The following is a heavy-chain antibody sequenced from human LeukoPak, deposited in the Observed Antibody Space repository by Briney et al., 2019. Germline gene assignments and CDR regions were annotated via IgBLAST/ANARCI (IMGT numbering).Heavy chain of an antibody. V-gene: IGHV3-73*01. CDR1: GFTFSGSA. CDR3: TRLSSSSSAACY. CDR2: IRSKANSYAT. J-gene: IGHJ4*02. D-gene: IGHD6-6*01. Sequence: GGSLRLSCAASGFTFSGSAMHWVRQASGKGLEWVGRIRSKANSYATAYAASVKGRFTISRDDSKNTAYLQMNSLKTEDTAVYYCTRLSSSSSAACYWGQGTLVTVSS.